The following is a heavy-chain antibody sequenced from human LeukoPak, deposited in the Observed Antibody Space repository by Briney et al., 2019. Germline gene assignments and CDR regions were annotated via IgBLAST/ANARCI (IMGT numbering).Heavy chain of an antibody. CDR2: ISTYNGDT. D-gene: IGHD6-13*01. CDR3: ARDSFRTGIAAPGPV. Sequence: ASVKVSCKASGYTLTSYGISWVRQAPGQGLEWMGWISTYNGDTNYAQKFQGRVTMTTDTSTSTAYMELRSLRSDDTAVYYCARDSFRTGIAAPGPVWGKGTTVTVSS. V-gene: IGHV1-18*01. J-gene: IGHJ6*04. CDR1: GYTLTSYG.